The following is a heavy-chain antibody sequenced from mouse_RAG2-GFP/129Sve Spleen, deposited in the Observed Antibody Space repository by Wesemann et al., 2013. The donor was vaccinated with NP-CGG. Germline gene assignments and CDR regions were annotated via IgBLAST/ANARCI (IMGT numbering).Heavy chain of an antibody. CDR3: ARHPYAMDY. V-gene: IGHV5-12-1*01. Sequence: EVQLVESGGGLVKPGRGSLKLSCAASGFAFSSYDMSWVRQTPEKRLEWVAYISSGGGSTYYPDTVKGRFTISRDNAKNTLYLQMSSLKSEDTAMYYCARHPYAMDYWGQGTSVTVSS. CDR2: ISSGGGST. J-gene: IGHJ4*01. CDR1: GFAFSSYD.